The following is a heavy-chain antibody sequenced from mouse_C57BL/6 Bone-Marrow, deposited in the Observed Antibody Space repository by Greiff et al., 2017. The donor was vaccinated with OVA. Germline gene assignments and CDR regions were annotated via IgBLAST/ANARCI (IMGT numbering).Heavy chain of an antibody. CDR2: INPYNGGT. J-gene: IGHJ2*01. Sequence: EVQLQESGPVLVKPGASVKMSCKASGYTFTDYYMNWVKQSHGKSLEWIGVINPYNGGTSYNQKFKGKATLTVDKSSSTAYMELNSLTSEDSAVYYCAKDDHYFDYWGQGTTLTVSS. CDR3: AKDDHYFDY. CDR1: GYTFTDYY. V-gene: IGHV1-19*01.